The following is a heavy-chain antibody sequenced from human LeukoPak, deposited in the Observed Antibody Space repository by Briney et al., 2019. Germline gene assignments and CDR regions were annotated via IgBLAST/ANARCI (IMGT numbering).Heavy chain of an antibody. V-gene: IGHV3-7*01. CDR1: GFTFSSYW. J-gene: IGHJ4*02. Sequence: GGSLRLSCAASGFTFSSYWMSWVRQAPGKGLEWVANIRQDGSEKYYVDSVKGRFTISRDNAKNSLYLQMNSLRAEDTAVYYCASSYYDFWSGPSPYYFDYWGQGTLVTVSS. CDR3: ASSYYDFWSGPSPYYFDY. D-gene: IGHD3-3*01. CDR2: IRQDGSEK.